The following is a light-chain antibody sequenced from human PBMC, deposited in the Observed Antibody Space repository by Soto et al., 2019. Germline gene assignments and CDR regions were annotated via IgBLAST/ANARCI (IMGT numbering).Light chain of an antibody. CDR2: DVN. V-gene: IGLV2-14*01. J-gene: IGLJ1*01. CDR1: SSDVGGYNL. Sequence: QSALTQPASVSESPGQSITISCTGTSSDVGGYNLISWYQQYPDKAPKLMIFDVNTRPSGVSNRFSGSKSGNTASLTICGLQAEDEADYYCSSYKSSSTLPDVFGTGTKVTVL. CDR3: SSYKSSSTLPDV.